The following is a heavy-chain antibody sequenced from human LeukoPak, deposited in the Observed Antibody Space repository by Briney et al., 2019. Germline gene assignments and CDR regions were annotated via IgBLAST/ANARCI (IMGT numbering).Heavy chain of an antibody. CDR3: AKDRTRQAY. V-gene: IGHV3-7*03. Sequence: GGSLRLSCAASGFTFSNYWMSWVRQTPGKGLEWVANIKEDGSDKYYVDSLKGRFTISRDNAKNSLYLQMNSLRAEDTAVYYCAKDRTRQAYWGQGTLVTVSS. CDR1: GFTFSNYW. D-gene: IGHD3-3*01. J-gene: IGHJ4*02. CDR2: IKEDGSDK.